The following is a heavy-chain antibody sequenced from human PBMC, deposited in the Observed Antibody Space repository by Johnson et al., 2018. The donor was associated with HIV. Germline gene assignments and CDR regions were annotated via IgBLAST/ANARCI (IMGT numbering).Heavy chain of an antibody. D-gene: IGHD3-3*01. Sequence: EVQLVESGGALVQPGGSLRLSCAASGFTFSSYWMNWVRQAPGKGLQWVANIKQDGSEKYYVDSVKGRFTISRDNAKNSLYLQMNSLRAEDTAVYYCARDVMEDCWSGSFDAFDIWGQGTMVTVSS. CDR1: GFTFSSYW. CDR3: ARDVMEDCWSGSFDAFDI. J-gene: IGHJ3*02. CDR2: IKQDGSEK. V-gene: IGHV3-7*05.